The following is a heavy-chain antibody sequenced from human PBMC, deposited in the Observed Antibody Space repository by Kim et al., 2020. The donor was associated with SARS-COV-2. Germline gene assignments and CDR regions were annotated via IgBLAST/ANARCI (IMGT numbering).Heavy chain of an antibody. CDR1: GYTFTSYA. D-gene: IGHD6-13*01. V-gene: IGHV7-4-1*02. CDR2: INTNTGNP. CDR3: ARDIVGSSWYAGAFDI. J-gene: IGHJ3*02. Sequence: ASVKVSCKASGYTFTSYAMNWVRQAPGQGLEWMGWINTNTGNPTYAQGFTGRFVFSLETSVSTPYLQISSLKAEDTAVYYCARDIVGSSWYAGAFDIWGQGTMVTVS.